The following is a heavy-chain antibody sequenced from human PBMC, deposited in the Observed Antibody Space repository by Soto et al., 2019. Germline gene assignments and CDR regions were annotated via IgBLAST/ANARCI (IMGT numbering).Heavy chain of an antibody. CDR1: GYTLTELS. CDR3: ATGPGYCSSTSCYSENWFDP. J-gene: IGHJ5*02. D-gene: IGHD2-2*02. V-gene: IGHV1-24*01. CDR2: FDPEDGET. Sequence: ASVKVSCKVSGYTLTELSMHWVRQAPGKGLEWMGGFDPEDGETIYAQKFQGRVTMTEDTSTDTAYMELSSLRSEDTAVYYCATGPGYCSSTSCYSENWFDPWG.